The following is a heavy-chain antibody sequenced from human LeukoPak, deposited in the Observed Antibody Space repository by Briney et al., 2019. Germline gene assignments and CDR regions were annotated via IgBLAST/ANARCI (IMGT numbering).Heavy chain of an antibody. CDR2: MNPNSGNT. D-gene: IGHD5-12*01. J-gene: IGHJ4*02. Sequence: ASVEVSCKASGYTFTSYDINWVRQATGQGLEWMGWMNPNSGNTGYAQKFQGRVTITRNTSISTAYMELSSLRSEDTAVYYCARSVSRSGYDEGIWDYWGQGTLVTVSS. CDR3: ARSVSRSGYDEGIWDY. V-gene: IGHV1-8*03. CDR1: GYTFTSYD.